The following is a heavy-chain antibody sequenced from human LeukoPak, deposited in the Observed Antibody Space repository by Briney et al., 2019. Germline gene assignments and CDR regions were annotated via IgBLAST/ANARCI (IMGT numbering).Heavy chain of an antibody. D-gene: IGHD3-3*01. Sequence: ASVKVSCKASGYTFSNCNIHWLRQAPGQGLEWMGIVNPSGDSTNYAQNFQGRVTMTEDTSTDTTYMELSSLKSEDTAVYYCATDLLARLDAFDLWGQGTMVTVSS. CDR3: ATDLLARLDAFDL. V-gene: IGHV1-46*01. J-gene: IGHJ3*01. CDR1: GYTFSNCN. CDR2: VNPSGDST.